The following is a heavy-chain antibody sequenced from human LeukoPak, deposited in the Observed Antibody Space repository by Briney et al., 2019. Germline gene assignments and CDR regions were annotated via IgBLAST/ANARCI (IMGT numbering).Heavy chain of an antibody. Sequence: GGSLRLSCAASGFIFSNYAMTWVRQAPGKGLEWVSSSGSTTDYSDSVKGRFTISRGNSKNTLYLQMNSLRADDTAVYYCTRDSSYGDYSTAFDYWGQEALVTVSS. V-gene: IGHV3-23*01. D-gene: IGHD4-17*01. CDR2: SGSTT. CDR1: GFIFSNYA. CDR3: TRDSSYGDYSTAFDY. J-gene: IGHJ4*02.